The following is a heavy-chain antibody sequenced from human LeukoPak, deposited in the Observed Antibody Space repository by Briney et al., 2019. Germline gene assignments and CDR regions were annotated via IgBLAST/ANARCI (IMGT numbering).Heavy chain of an antibody. CDR1: GFTFDDYA. CDR2: INWSGDRI. CDR3: AKGGIHRGYYYYYMDV. V-gene: IGHV3-9*01. Sequence: GGSLRLSCAASGFTFDDYAMHWVRQAPGKGLEWVSGINWSGDRIGYADSVKGRFTISRDNAKKSLYLQMNSLRAEDTALSYCAKGGIHRGYYYYYMDVWGKGTTVTISS. J-gene: IGHJ6*03. D-gene: IGHD6-13*01.